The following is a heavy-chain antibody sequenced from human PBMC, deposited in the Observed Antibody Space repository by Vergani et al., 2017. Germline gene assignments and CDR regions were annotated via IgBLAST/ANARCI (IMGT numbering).Heavy chain of an antibody. CDR1: GFTFSSYA. D-gene: IGHD6-13*01. J-gene: IGHJ4*02. Sequence: EVQLVESGGGLVQPGGSLRLSCAASGFTFSSYAMSWVRQAPGKGLEWVSAISGSGGSTYYADSVKGRFTISRDNAKNSLYLQMNSLRAEDTAVYYCARVSYSSSWYSATQRRSPLDYWGQGTLVTVSS. CDR3: ARVSYSSSWYSATQRRSPLDY. V-gene: IGHV3-23*04. CDR2: ISGSGGST.